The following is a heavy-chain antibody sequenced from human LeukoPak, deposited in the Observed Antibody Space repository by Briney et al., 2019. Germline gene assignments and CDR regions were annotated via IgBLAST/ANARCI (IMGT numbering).Heavy chain of an antibody. J-gene: IGHJ4*02. CDR2: IGSNFETI. Sequence: GGSLRLSCAASGFTFSNAWMSWVRQAPGEGLEWVSYIGSNFETIYADSVKGRFTISRDNSKNTLYLQMNSLRVEDTAVYYCAKFDCWGQGTLVTVSS. V-gene: IGHV3-48*01. CDR3: AKFDC. CDR1: GFTFSNAW.